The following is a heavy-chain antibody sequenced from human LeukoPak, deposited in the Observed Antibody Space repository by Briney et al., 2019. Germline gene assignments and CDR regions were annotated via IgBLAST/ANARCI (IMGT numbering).Heavy chain of an antibody. J-gene: IGHJ4*02. D-gene: IGHD2-21*01. Sequence: GASVKVSCKASGYTLTSYYMNWVRQAPGQGLEWMGLFNPGDGSTTYAQKFQGRVTMTRDTSTSTVYMELSSLRSEDTAVYYCFVISLGYWGQGTLVTVSS. V-gene: IGHV1-46*01. CDR1: GYTLTSYY. CDR2: FNPGDGST. CDR3: FVISLGY.